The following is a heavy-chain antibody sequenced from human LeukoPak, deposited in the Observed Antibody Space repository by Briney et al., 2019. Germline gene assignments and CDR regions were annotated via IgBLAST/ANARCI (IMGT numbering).Heavy chain of an antibody. CDR2: INHSGST. V-gene: IGHV4-34*01. J-gene: IGHJ4*02. CDR3: AKDGGYYGSGSYCSY. D-gene: IGHD3-10*01. CDR1: GGSFSGYY. Sequence: PSETLSLTCAVYGGSFSGYYWSWIRQPPGKGLEWIGEINHSGSTNYNPSLKSRVTISVDTSKNQFSLKLSSVTAADTAVYYCAKDGGYYGSGSYCSYWGQGTLVTVSS.